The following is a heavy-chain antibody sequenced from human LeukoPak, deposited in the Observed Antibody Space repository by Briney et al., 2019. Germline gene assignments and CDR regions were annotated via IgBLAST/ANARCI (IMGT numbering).Heavy chain of an antibody. CDR2: IYHSGST. J-gene: IGHJ4*02. CDR1: GYSISSGYY. D-gene: IGHD3-10*01. Sequence: SETLSLTCTVSGYSISSGYYWGWIRQPPGKGLEWIGSIYHSGSTYYNPSLKSRVTISVDTSKNQFSLKLSSVTAADTAVYYCARGGKGLLWFGELLRLDYWGQGTLVTVSS. V-gene: IGHV4-38-2*02. CDR3: ARGGKGLLWFGELLRLDY.